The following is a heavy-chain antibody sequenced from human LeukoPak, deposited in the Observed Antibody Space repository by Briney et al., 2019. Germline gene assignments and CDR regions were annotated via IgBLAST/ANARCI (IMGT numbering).Heavy chain of an antibody. Sequence: ASVKVSCKASGYTFSSYGISWVRQAPGQGLEWMGWISASNGNTRYAQKFQGRVTVTTDTSTSTAYMELRSLRSDDTAVYYCARDPYYVWGRFDYWGQGTLVTVSS. CDR3: ARDPYYVWGRFDY. CDR1: GYTFSSYG. V-gene: IGHV1-18*01. CDR2: ISASNGNT. D-gene: IGHD3-16*01. J-gene: IGHJ4*02.